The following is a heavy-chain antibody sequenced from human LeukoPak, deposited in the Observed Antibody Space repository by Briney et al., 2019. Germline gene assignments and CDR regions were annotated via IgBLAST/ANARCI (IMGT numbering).Heavy chain of an antibody. V-gene: IGHV4-38-2*02. CDR2: IYHSGST. CDR3: ARDQGGSIVVVTGYFDY. D-gene: IGHD2-21*02. Sequence: SETLSLTCTVSGYSISSGYYWGWIRQPPGKGLEWIGSIYHSGSTYYNPSLKSRVTISVDTSKNRFSLKLSSVTAVDTAVYYCARDQGGSIVVVTGYFDYWGQGTLVTVSS. CDR1: GYSISSGYY. J-gene: IGHJ4*02.